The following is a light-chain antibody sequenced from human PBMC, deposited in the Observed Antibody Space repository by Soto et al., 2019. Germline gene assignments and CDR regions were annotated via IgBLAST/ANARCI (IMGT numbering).Light chain of an antibody. CDR3: SSYTSSSTGV. CDR1: SSDVGGYNF. Sequence: QSALTQPASVSGSPGQSITLSCTGTSSDVGGYNFVSWYQQHPGTAPKLMIYDVTNRPSGVSNRFSGSKSGNTASLTISGLQPEDEADYYCSSYTSSSTGVFGGGTQLTVL. J-gene: IGLJ2*01. V-gene: IGLV2-14*01. CDR2: DVT.